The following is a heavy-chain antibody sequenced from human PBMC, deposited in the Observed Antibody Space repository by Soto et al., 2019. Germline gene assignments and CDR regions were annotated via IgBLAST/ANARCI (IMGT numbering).Heavy chain of an antibody. Sequence: SETLSLTCTVSGGSISSYYWSWIRQPPGKGLEWIGYIYYSGSTYYNPSLKSRVTISVDTSKNQFSLKLSSVTAADTAVYYCATYYDYVWGSAHRDGGPSPYFDYWGQGTLVTVSS. V-gene: IGHV4-59*04. CDR1: GGSISSYY. CDR2: IYYSGST. CDR3: ATYYDYVWGSAHRDGGPSPYFDY. J-gene: IGHJ4*02. D-gene: IGHD3-16*01.